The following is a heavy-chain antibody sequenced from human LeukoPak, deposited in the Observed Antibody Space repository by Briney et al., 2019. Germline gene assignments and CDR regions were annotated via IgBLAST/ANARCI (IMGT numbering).Heavy chain of an antibody. D-gene: IGHD3-22*01. Sequence: GSTNYNPSLKSRVTISVDTSKNQFSLKLSSVTAADTAVYYCARVSYYYDSSGPHDAFDIWGQGTMVTVSS. J-gene: IGHJ3*02. CDR3: ARVSYYYDSSGPHDAFDI. V-gene: IGHV4-34*01. CDR2: GST.